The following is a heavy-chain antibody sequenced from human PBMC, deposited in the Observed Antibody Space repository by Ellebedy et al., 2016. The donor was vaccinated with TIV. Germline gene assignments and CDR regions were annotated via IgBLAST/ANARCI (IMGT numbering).Heavy chain of an antibody. J-gene: IGHJ6*01. V-gene: IGHV3-11*01. D-gene: IGHD1-1*01. CDR1: GFPSRPHY. Sequence: PGGSLRLSCPASGFPSRPHYMRRIRQSPGTALERVSYLNVCGSVIYYADSVKGRFTISRNNAKSSLYLQMNSLRDEDKAVYYCAREVHWLDVWGQGTTVTVSS. CDR2: LNVCGSVI. CDR3: AREVHWLDV.